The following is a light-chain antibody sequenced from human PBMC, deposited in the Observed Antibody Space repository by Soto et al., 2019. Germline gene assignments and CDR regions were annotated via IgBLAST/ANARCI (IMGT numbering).Light chain of an antibody. CDR3: QKYAGSPQT. Sequence: EVVLTQSPGTLSWSPGESATLSSRASQSVSSNYLAWYQQKPGQATRFLIYGASSRATGVPDRFSGSGSGTDFTLTISRLEPEEFAVYYCQKYAGSPQTVGNGKRLEIK. V-gene: IGKV3-20*01. CDR1: QSVSSNY. CDR2: GAS. J-gene: IGKJ5*01.